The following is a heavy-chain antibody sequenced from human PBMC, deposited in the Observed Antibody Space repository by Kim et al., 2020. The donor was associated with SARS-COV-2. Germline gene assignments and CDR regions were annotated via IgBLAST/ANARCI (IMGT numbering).Heavy chain of an antibody. V-gene: IGHV3-64*01. Sequence: GGSLRLSCAASGFTFSSYAMHWVRQAPGKGLEYVSAISSNGGSTYYANSVKGRFTISRDNSKNTLYLQMGSLRAEDMAVYYCARGEYCSSTSCYRNYYYYYMDVWGKGTTVTVSS. CDR1: GFTFSSYA. CDR3: ARGEYCSSTSCYRNYYYYYMDV. D-gene: IGHD2-2*02. J-gene: IGHJ6*03. CDR2: ISSNGGST.